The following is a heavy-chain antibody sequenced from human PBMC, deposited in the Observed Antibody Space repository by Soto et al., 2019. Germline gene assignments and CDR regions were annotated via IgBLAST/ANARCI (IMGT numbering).Heavy chain of an antibody. CDR3: ARDALSRDSM. CDR2: ISYSGST. D-gene: IGHD3-22*01. CDR1: GGSISSGGYY. J-gene: IGHJ4*02. V-gene: IGHV4-31*03. Sequence: QVQLQESGPGLVKPSQTLSLTCTVSGGSISSGGYYWSWIRQHPGKGLEWIGYISYSGSTYYNPSLESRVTMSVDTSKNQFSLKLSSVSAAATAVYYCARDALSRDSMWGQGTLVTVSS.